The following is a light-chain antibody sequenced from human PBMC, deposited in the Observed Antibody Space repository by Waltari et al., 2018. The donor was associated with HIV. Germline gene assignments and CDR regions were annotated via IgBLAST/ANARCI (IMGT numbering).Light chain of an antibody. CDR2: AAS. J-gene: IGKJ1*01. Sequence: EIVLTQSPGTLSLSPGERANLSCRASQSVSSSYLAWYQQKPGQAPRLLIYAASSRATGIPDRFSGSGSGTDFTLTISRLEPEDFAVYYCQQYGSSPWTFGQGTKVEIK. CDR3: QQYGSSPWT. CDR1: QSVSSSY. V-gene: IGKV3-20*01.